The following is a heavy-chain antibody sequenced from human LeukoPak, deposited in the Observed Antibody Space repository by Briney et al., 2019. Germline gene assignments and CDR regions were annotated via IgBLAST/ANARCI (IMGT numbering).Heavy chain of an antibody. V-gene: IGHV3-72*01. D-gene: IGHD2-21*01. Sequence: PGGSLRLSCAASGFTFSDHYMDWVRQAPGKGLEWVGRIRNRVNSYTTEYAASVKGRFIISRDDSKNSLYLHLNSLNTEDTAVYYCARGGRGDNLDYWGQGTLVTVSS. J-gene: IGHJ4*02. CDR3: ARGGRGDNLDY. CDR1: GFTFSDHY. CDR2: IRNRVNSYTT.